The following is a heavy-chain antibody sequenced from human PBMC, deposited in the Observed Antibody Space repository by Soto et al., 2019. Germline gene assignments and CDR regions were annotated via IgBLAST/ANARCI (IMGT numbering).Heavy chain of an antibody. V-gene: IGHV3-48*03. CDR1: GFTFSSYE. D-gene: IGHD6-13*01. J-gene: IGHJ4*02. CDR2: ISSSGRTI. CDR3: TRGTQQRHLDY. Sequence: VGSLRLSCTASGFTFSSYEMNWVRQSPGKGLEWVSYISSSGRTIYYADSVKGRFTISRGNAKNSLYLQLNSLRAEDTAVFYCTRGTQQRHLDYWGQGTLVTVSS.